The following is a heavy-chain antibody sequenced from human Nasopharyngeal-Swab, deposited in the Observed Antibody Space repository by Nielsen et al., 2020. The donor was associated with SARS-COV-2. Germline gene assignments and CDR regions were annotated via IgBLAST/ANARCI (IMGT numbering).Heavy chain of an antibody. D-gene: IGHD2-15*01. CDR3: ARDPAVYCSGGSCYSAGAHDDY. CDR2: ISAYNGNT. J-gene: IGHJ4*02. CDR1: GYTFTSYG. V-gene: IGHV1-18*01. Sequence: VKVSCKASGYTFTSYGISWVRQAPGQGLEWMGWISAYNGNTNYAQKLQGRVTMTTDTSTSTAYMELRSLRSDDTAVYYCARDPAVYCSGGSCYSAGAHDDYWGQGTLVTVSS.